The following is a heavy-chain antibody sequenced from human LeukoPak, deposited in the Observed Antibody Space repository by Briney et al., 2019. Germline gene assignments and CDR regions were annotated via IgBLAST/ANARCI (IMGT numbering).Heavy chain of an antibody. CDR3: AKDARRTSGWYFFDY. Sequence: PGGSLRLSCAASGFALSNQAMGWVRHASGKGVEWVSVISDSGDITYYAASVKGRFTISGDKSKNTLFLQMNSLRAEDTAVYYCAKDARRTSGWYFFDYWGQGTLVTVSS. J-gene: IGHJ4*02. CDR1: GFALSNQA. CDR2: ISDSGDIT. D-gene: IGHD6-19*01. V-gene: IGHV3-23*01.